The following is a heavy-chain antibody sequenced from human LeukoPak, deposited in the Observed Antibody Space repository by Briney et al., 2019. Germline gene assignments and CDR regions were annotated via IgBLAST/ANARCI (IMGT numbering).Heavy chain of an antibody. CDR2: IRSKAYGETA. CDR1: GFTFGDYA. V-gene: IGHV3-49*05. J-gene: IGHJ4*02. D-gene: IGHD1-1*01. Sequence: NPGGSLRLSCTASGFTFGDYAMSWIRQAPGKGLEWVGFIRSKAYGETADYAASVKGRFTISRDDSKAIAYLQMNSLKPEDTAVYHCTRDRGAYNLYDYWGQGTLVTVSS. CDR3: TRDRGAYNLYDY.